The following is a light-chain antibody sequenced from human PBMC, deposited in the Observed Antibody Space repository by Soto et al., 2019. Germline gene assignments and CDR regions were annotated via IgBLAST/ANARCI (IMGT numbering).Light chain of an antibody. J-gene: IGKJ5*01. CDR1: QSVSKY. CDR3: YQRSKWPPA. CDR2: DVS. Sequence: EFVLTQSPATLYVSTGEPATLSCRASQSVSKYFGWYQQKPGQAHRLLIYDVSIRATGIPSRFSGSGSGTDFTLTISSLEPEECAVYFCYQRSKWPPAFGQGTRLEIK. V-gene: IGKV3-11*01.